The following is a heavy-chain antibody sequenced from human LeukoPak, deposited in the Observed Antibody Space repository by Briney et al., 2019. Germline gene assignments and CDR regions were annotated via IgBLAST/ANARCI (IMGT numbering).Heavy chain of an antibody. Sequence: SETLSLTCTVSGGSISSYYWSWIRQPPGKGLEWIGYIYYSGSTNYNPSLKSRVTISVDTSKNQFSLKLSSVTAADTAVYYCARHFRRGYSYGSLDYWGQGTLVTVSS. CDR1: GGSISSYY. CDR2: IYYSGST. V-gene: IGHV4-59*08. D-gene: IGHD5-18*01. CDR3: ARHFRRGYSYGSLDY. J-gene: IGHJ4*02.